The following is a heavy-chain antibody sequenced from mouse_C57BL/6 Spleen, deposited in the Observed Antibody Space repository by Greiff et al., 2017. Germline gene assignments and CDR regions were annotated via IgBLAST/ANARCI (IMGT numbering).Heavy chain of an antibody. V-gene: IGHV1-81*01. J-gene: IGHJ1*03. CDR2: IYPRSGNT. D-gene: IGHD1-1*01. CDR3: ARGATTVPYWYFDV. CDR1: GYTFTSYG. Sequence: VQLQQSGAELARPGASVTLSCKASGYTFTSYGISWVKQRTGQGLEWIGEIYPRSGNTYYNEKFKGKATLTADKSSSTAYMELRSLTSEDSAVYFCARGATTVPYWYFDVWGTGTTVTVSS.